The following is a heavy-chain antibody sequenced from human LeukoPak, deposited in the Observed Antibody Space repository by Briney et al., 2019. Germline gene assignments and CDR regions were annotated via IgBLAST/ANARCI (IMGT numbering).Heavy chain of an antibody. Sequence: ASVKVSCKASGGTFSSYAISWVRQAPGQGLEWMGRIIPILGIANYAQKFQGRVTITADKSTSTAYMELSSLRSEDTAVYYCAREGPITGAFDIWGQGTMVTVSS. V-gene: IGHV1-69*04. CDR1: GGTFSSYA. CDR3: AREGPITGAFDI. J-gene: IGHJ3*02. D-gene: IGHD3-10*01. CDR2: IIPILGIA.